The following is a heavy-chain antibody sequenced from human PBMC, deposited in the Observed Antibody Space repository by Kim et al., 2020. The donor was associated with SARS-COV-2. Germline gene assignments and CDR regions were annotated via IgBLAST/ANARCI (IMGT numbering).Heavy chain of an antibody. J-gene: IGHJ6*03. D-gene: IGHD3-10*01. CDR3: ARDKGYGSGSPPSYYYYYYMDV. CDR1: GYTFTSYG. Sequence: ASVKVSCKASGYTFTSYGISWVRQAPGQGLEWMGWISAYNGNTNYAQKLQGRVTMTTDTSTSTAYKELRSLRSDDTAVYYCARDKGYGSGSPPSYYYYYYMDVWGQGTTVTVSS. CDR2: ISAYNGNT. V-gene: IGHV1-18*01.